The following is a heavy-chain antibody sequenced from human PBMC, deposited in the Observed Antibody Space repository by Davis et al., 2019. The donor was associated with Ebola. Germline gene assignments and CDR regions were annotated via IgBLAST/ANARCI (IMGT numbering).Heavy chain of an antibody. J-gene: IGHJ6*02. D-gene: IGHD1-1*01. CDR1: GGSISSYY. CDR2: IYYSGST. Sequence: MPSETLSLTCTVSGGSISSYYWSWIRQPPGKGLEWIGYIYYSGSTNYNPSLKSRVTISVDTSKNQFSLKLSSVTAADTAVYYWARDRTGTSLYYYYGMDVWGQGTTVTVSS. CDR3: ARDRTGTSLYYYYGMDV. V-gene: IGHV4-59*12.